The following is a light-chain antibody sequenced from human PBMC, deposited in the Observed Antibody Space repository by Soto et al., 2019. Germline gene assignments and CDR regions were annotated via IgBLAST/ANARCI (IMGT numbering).Light chain of an antibody. V-gene: IGLV2-14*01. CDR2: GVT. CDR1: SSDIGNYYNY. Sequence: QSVLTQPASVSGSPGQSITSSCTGTSSDIGNYYNYVSWYQQHPGKAPKVVIYGVTNRPSGVSSRFSGSKSGSTAPLTISGLQAEDEADYYCLSYTTSATYVFGTGTKVTVL. J-gene: IGLJ1*01. CDR3: LSYTTSATYV.